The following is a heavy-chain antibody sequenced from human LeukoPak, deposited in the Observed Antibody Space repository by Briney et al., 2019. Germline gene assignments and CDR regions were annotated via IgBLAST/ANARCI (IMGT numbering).Heavy chain of an antibody. CDR1: GFTFRTYG. CDR2: IWYDGSTK. D-gene: IGHD4-11*01. V-gene: IGHV3-33*01. CDR3: ARVSDYSNYFDF. J-gene: IGHJ4*02. Sequence: GGSLRLSCAASGFTFRTYGMHWVRQAPGKGLEWVAIIWYDGSTKYYAESVKGRFTISRDNSKNMLYLQMNSLRAEDTAVYYCARVSDYSNYFDFWGQGTLVTVSS.